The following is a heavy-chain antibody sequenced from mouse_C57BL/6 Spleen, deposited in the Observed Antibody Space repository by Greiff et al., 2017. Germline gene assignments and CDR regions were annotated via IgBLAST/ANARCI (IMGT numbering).Heavy chain of an antibody. D-gene: IGHD1-1*01. Sequence: VQLQQSGPELVKPGASVKMSCKASGYTFTDYNMHWVKQSHGKSLEWIGYINPNNGGTSYNQKFKGKATLTVNKSSSTAYMGLRSLTSEDSAVYYCARGPIIRGFAYWGQGTLVTVSA. J-gene: IGHJ3*01. CDR3: ARGPIIRGFAY. CDR2: INPNNGGT. CDR1: GYTFTDYN. V-gene: IGHV1-22*01.